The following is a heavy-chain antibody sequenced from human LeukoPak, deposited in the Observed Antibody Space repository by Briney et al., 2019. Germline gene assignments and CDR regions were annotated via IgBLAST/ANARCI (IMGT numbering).Heavy chain of an antibody. CDR3: ARVRGYYYDSSGYYSPMYYFDY. CDR2: INHSGST. Sequence: SETLSLTCAVYGGSFSGYYWSWIRQPPGEGLEWIGEINHSGSTNYNPSLKSRVTISVDTSKNQFSLKLSSVTAADTAVYYCARVRGYYYDSSGYYSPMYYFDYWGQGTLVTVSS. J-gene: IGHJ4*02. V-gene: IGHV4-34*01. D-gene: IGHD3-22*01. CDR1: GGSFSGYY.